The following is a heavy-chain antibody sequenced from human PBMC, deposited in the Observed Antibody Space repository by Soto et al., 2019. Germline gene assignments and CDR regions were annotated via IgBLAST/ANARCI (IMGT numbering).Heavy chain of an antibody. D-gene: IGHD3-9*01. CDR1: GGSFSYYA. J-gene: IGHJ5*02. CDR3: ARSGEAYYDVLTGYYKGSWFDP. CDR2: ILPLFGTT. V-gene: IGHV1-69*01. Sequence: QVQLVQSGAEVRRTGSSVKVSCKASGGSFSYYAFSWVRQGPGQGLEWMGGILPLFGTTKYAQTFQGRVTITADESTKIVYMELSSLRSEDTAVYYCARSGEAYYDVLTGYYKGSWFDPWGQGTLVTVSS.